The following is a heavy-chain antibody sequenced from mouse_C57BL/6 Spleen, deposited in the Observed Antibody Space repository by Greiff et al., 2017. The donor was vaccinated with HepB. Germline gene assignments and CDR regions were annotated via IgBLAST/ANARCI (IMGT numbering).Heavy chain of an antibody. V-gene: IGHV5-4*01. CDR3: ARDTATWYFDV. CDR1: GFTFSSYA. Sequence: EVQLVESGGGLVKPGGSLKLSCAASGFTFSSYAMSWVRQTPEKRLEWVATISDGGSYTYYPDNVKGRFTISRDNAKNNLYLQMSHLKSEDTAMYYCARDTATWYFDVWGTGTTVTVSS. CDR2: ISDGGSYT. D-gene: IGHD3-3*01. J-gene: IGHJ1*03.